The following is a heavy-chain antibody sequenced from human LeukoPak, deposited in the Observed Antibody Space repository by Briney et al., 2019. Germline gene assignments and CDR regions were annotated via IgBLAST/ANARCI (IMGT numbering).Heavy chain of an antibody. CDR2: IWYDGSNK. J-gene: IGHJ6*04. CDR3: ARDPYSSGRGYYGMDV. V-gene: IGHV3-33*01. Sequence: PGRSLRLSCAASGFTFSSYGMHWVRQAPGKGLEWVAVIWYDGSNKYYVDSVKGRFTISRDNSKNTLYLQMNSLRAEDTAVYSCARDPYSSGRGYYGMDVWGKGTTVTVSS. D-gene: IGHD6-25*01. CDR1: GFTFSSYG.